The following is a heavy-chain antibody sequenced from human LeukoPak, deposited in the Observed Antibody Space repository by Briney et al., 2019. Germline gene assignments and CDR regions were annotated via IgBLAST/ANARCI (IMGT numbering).Heavy chain of an antibody. CDR2: IIPIFGTA. V-gene: IGHV1-69*06. D-gene: IGHD6-19*01. Sequence: SVKVSCKASGGTFSSYAISWVRQAPGQGLEWMGGIIPIFGTANYAQKFQGRVTITADKSTSTAYMELSSLRSDDTAVYYCARDLTDNSSGWTLDAFDIWGQGTMVTVSS. CDR3: ARDLTDNSSGWTLDAFDI. J-gene: IGHJ3*02. CDR1: GGTFSSYA.